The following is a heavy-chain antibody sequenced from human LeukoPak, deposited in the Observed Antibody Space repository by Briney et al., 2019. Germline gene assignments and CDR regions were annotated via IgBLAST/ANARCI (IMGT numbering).Heavy chain of an antibody. D-gene: IGHD3-10*01. CDR3: ARGLLLWFGRGWFDP. Sequence: PSETLSLTCAVYGGSFSGYYWSWIRQPPGKGLEWIGEINHSGSTNYNPSLKRRGTISVDTSKNQFSLKLSSVTATDTAVYYCARGLLLWFGRGWFDPWGQGTLVTVSS. V-gene: IGHV4-34*01. CDR1: GGSFSGYY. J-gene: IGHJ5*02. CDR2: INHSGST.